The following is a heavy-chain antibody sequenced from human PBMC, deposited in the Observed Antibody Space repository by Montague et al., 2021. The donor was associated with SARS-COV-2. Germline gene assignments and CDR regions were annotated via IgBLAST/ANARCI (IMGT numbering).Heavy chain of an antibody. D-gene: IGHD3-10*01. CDR2: ISYDGSNK. V-gene: IGHV3-30-3*01. J-gene: IGHJ4*02. CDR3: AREGLSGSYYGFLDY. CDR1: GITFSSYA. Sequence: SLSISWAASGITFSSYAMHWVRQAPGKGLEWVAVISYDGSNKYYADPVKGRFTISRDNSKNTLYLQMNSLRAEDTAVYYCAREGLSGSYYGFLDYWGQGTLVTVSS.